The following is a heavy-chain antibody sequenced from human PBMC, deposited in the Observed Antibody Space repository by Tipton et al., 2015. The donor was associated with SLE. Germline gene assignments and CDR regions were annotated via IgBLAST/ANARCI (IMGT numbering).Heavy chain of an antibody. V-gene: IGHV4-34*01. J-gene: IGHJ4*02. CDR2: INHSGST. D-gene: IGHD3-10*01. CDR1: GGSFSGYY. Sequence: GSLRLSCAVYGGSFSGYYWSWIRQPPGKGLEWIGEINHSGSTNYNPSLKSRVTISVDTSKNQFSLKLSSVTAADTAVYYCARGTRGVIYYWGQGTLVTVSS. CDR3: ARGTRGVIYY.